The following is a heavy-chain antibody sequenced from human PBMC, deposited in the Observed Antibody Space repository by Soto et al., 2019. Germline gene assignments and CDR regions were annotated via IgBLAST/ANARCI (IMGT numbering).Heavy chain of an antibody. J-gene: IGHJ6*02. CDR2: ISPYTGNT. D-gene: IGHD3-16*01. Sequence: QVQLVQSGDEVKKPGASVKVSCKASGYIFVNYGIAWVRQAPGQGLEWMGWISPYTGNTHSATKVQGRLTMTTDTPTRTADMARGSLTSDDTAVYYCVMVYNYVTPAPQEVWGQGTTVTVSS. V-gene: IGHV1-18*01. CDR3: VMVYNYVTPAPQEV. CDR1: GYIFVNYG.